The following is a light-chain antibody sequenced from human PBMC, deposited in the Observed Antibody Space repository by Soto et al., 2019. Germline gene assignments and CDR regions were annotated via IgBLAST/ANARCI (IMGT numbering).Light chain of an antibody. CDR1: QSINSE. CDR2: GAS. CDR3: QQGHNWPLT. J-gene: IGKJ2*01. Sequence: EIVMTQSPATLSLSPGERAALSCRASQSINSELAWYQQKPGQPPRLLIYGASTRATGVPARFTGSESGSEFTLTISGLQSEYFAVYYCQQGHNWPLTFGQRTRLEI. V-gene: IGKV3-15*01.